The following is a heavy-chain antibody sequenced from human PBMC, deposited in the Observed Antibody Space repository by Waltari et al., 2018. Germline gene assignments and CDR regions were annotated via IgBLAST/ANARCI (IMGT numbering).Heavy chain of an antibody. CDR1: GFNFNNYT. CDR3: ARDPLIGSVHGMDV. J-gene: IGHJ6*02. Sequence: VQLVESGGGLVQPGGSLRLSCAACGFNFNNYTRNWVRRAPGNVLELISYISSQSTTIYDADSVNDRFTISRDNAKNSLYLQMNSLRAEDTAVYYCARDPLIGSVHGMDVWGQGTTVTVSS. V-gene: IGHV3-48*01. CDR2: ISSQSTTI. D-gene: IGHD1-20*01.